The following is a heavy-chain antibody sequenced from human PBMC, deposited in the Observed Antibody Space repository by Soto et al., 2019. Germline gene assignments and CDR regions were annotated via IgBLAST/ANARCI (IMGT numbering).Heavy chain of an antibody. V-gene: IGHV3-9*01. Sequence: DVQLVESGGTLVQPGRSLRLSCAASGFSFDDHAMHWARQTPEKGLEWVAGISWNSGNADYADAVKGRFTISRDNGKNAVLLDMNVLRAEDTAMYYFVRAKLGALWRGGDFDSWGQGPLVAVSS. CDR1: GFSFDDHA. D-gene: IGHD3-3*01. J-gene: IGHJ4*02. CDR2: ISWNSGNA. CDR3: VRAKLGALWRGGDFDS.